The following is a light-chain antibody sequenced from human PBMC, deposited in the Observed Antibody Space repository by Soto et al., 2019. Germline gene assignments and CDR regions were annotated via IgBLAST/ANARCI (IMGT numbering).Light chain of an antibody. CDR3: AAWDDSLNAYV. Sequence: QSVLTQPPSVSGAPGQRVTISCSGSRSNIVSNTVNWYQHLPGAAPKLLMYAYSQRPSGIPDRFSGSKSGASASLAISGLQSEDEADYYCAAWDDSLNAYVFGTGTKVTVL. CDR1: RSNIVSNT. CDR2: AYS. V-gene: IGLV1-44*01. J-gene: IGLJ1*01.